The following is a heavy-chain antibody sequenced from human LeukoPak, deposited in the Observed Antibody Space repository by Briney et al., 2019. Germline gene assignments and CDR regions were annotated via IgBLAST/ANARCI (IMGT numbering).Heavy chain of an antibody. CDR1: GFTFRDYW. D-gene: IGHD6-13*01. Sequence: GGSLRLSFAASGFTFRDYWMSWVRQAPGKGLEWVANIQLDGSEKYYVDSVKGRFTISRDNAENSLYLQMNSLRVEDTAVYYCARDSPSSSSFAYDYWGQGALVTVSS. V-gene: IGHV3-7*01. CDR2: IQLDGSEK. CDR3: ARDSPSSSSFAYDY. J-gene: IGHJ4*02.